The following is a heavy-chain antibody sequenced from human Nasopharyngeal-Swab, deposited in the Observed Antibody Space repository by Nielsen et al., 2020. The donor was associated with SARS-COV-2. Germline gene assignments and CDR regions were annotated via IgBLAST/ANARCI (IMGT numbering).Heavy chain of an antibody. CDR3: ARDGNLRTVRYFDL. CDR2: ISSTGSTI. J-gene: IGHJ2*01. Sequence: GESLKISCAASGFTFSAYDMHWVRQAPGKGLEWVSYISSTGSTINYADAVKGRVTISRDNAKNSLYLQMNSLRAEDTAVYYCARDGNLRTVRYFDLWGRGSLVTVSS. CDR1: GFTFSAYD. V-gene: IGHV3-48*03. D-gene: IGHD4-17*01.